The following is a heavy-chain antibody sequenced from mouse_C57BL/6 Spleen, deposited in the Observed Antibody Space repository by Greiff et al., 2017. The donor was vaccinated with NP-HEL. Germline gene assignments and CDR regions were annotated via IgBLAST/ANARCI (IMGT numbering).Heavy chain of an antibody. V-gene: IGHV2-6-1*01. Sequence: VQGVESGPGLVAPSQSLSITCTVSGFSLTSYGVHWVRQPPGKGLEWLVVLWSDGSTTYNSALKSRLSISKDNSKSQVFLKMNRLQTDDTAMYCCARHEGGHWYFDVWGTGTTVTVSS. J-gene: IGHJ1*03. CDR3: ARHEGGHWYFDV. CDR1: GFSLTSYG. CDR2: LWSDGST.